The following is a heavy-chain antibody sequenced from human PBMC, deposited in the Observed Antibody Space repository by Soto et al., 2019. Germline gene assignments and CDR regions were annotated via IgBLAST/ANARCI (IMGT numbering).Heavy chain of an antibody. CDR3: ARDSRARLGDLGYSHGMDI. V-gene: IGHV1-2*04. D-gene: IGHD2-21*01. J-gene: IGHJ6*02. Sequence: SVKGSCKAAGYTFTVYYRHWVRHTPGQGLEWMGWINPNSGGTNYAQKFQGWVTMTRDTSISTAYMELSRLRSDDTAMYYCARDSRARLGDLGYSHGMDIWGQGTMVTVSS. CDR2: INPNSGGT. CDR1: GYTFTVYY.